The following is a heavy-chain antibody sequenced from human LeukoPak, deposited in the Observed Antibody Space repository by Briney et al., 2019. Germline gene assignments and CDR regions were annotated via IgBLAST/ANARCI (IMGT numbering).Heavy chain of an antibody. V-gene: IGHV3-20*04. CDR1: GFTFSSYW. D-gene: IGHD6-13*01. Sequence: GGSLRLSCAASGFTFSSYWMSWVRQAPGKGLEWVSGINWNGGSTGYADSVEGRFTISRDNAKNSLYLQMNSLRAEDTALYYCARVDQQLSFSDYFDNWGQGTLVTVSS. CDR2: INWNGGST. CDR3: ARVDQQLSFSDYFDN. J-gene: IGHJ4*02.